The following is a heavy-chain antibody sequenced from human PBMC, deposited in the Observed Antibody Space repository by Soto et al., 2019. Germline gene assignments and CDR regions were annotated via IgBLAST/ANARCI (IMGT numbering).Heavy chain of an antibody. CDR3: AGGTYYFYY. J-gene: IGHJ4*02. D-gene: IGHD1-26*01. CDR1: GFTFSNYG. V-gene: IGHV3-33*01. Sequence: QVQLVESGGDVVQPGRSLRLSCAASGFTFSNYGMHWTRQDPGKGLEWVAAILYDGSNKYYADSVKGRFTISRDNSKNTLYLQMNSLRAEDTAVYYCAGGTYYFYYCGQGTLFTVSS. CDR2: ILYDGSNK.